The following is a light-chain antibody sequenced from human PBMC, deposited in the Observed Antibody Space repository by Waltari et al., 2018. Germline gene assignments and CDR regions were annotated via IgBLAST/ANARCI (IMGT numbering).Light chain of an antibody. CDR1: QGINHY. CDR3: QKYNGPPLT. CDR2: GTS. Sequence: DIQMTQSPSSLSASVGDKVSITCRARQGINHYLAWYQQKPGKVPKPLIYGTSTLQSGVPSRVSGRGAGTEFTLTSSRLQPEDGAIYYCQKYNGPPLTFGGGTKVEI. V-gene: IGKV1-27*01. J-gene: IGKJ4*01.